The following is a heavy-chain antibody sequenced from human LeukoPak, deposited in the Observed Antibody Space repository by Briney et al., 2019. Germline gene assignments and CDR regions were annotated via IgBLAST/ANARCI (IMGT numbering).Heavy chain of an antibody. J-gene: IGHJ5*01. Sequence: GESLKISCKGSAYRFTDYWIAWVRQMPGKGLEWKGILYPGDSDSRYSPSFQGQVTFSADKSISTAYLQWSSLKASDTAMYYCARRSCYSTSFYGYWFDSWGQGTLVTIS. CDR3: ARRSCYSTSFYGYWFDS. CDR1: AYRFTDYW. V-gene: IGHV5-51*01. D-gene: IGHD2-2*01. CDR2: LYPGDSDS.